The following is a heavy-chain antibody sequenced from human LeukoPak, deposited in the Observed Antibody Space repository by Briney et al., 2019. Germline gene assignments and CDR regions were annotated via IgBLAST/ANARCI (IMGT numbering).Heavy chain of an antibody. V-gene: IGHV3-23*01. CDR2: IGNSGDTT. Sequence: PGGSLRLSCVASGFTFSSYAMNWVRQAPGKGLEWVSTIGNSGDTTYYADSVQGRFTISRDNSKNTLYLQMNSLRGEDTAVYYCANWGDHYDSGVYERVDYWGQGTLVTVSS. J-gene: IGHJ4*02. CDR3: ANWGDHYDSGVYERVDY. CDR1: GFTFSSYA. D-gene: IGHD3-22*01.